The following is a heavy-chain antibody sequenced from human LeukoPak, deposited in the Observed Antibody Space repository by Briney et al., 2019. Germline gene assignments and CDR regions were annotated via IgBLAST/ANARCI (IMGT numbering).Heavy chain of an antibody. J-gene: IGHJ5*02. D-gene: IGHD4-11*01. CDR2: INHSGST. CDR3: ARHTFLTTVTTSWFDP. V-gene: IGHV4-34*01. Sequence: SETLSLTCAVYGGSFSGYYWSWIRQSPGKGLEWIGEINHSGSTNYNPSLKSRVTISVDTSKNQFSLKLSSVTAADTAVYYCARHTFLTTVTTSWFDPWGQGTLVTVSS. CDR1: GGSFSGYY.